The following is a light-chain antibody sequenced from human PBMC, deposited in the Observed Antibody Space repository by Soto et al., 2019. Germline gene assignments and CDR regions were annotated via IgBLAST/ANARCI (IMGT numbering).Light chain of an antibody. J-gene: IGKJ4*01. V-gene: IGKV3-15*01. CDR2: GVS. CDR1: QSITGR. Sequence: EIVMTQSPATLSVSVGETATISCPASQSITGRLAWYQQKPGKPPRLLIYGVSSRATGVPARFSGSGSATAFCPIISSLQNEDFALSYCQQSNNWHPRTFRGGTKVDIK. CDR3: QQSNNWHPRT.